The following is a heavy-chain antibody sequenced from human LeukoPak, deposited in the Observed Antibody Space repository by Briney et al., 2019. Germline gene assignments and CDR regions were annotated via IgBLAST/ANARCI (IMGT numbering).Heavy chain of an antibody. D-gene: IGHD1-26*01. CDR2: IKSKRDGGTA. Sequence: PGEPLRLSCAASGFTFSYAWMSWVRQTPGKGLEWVGRIKSKRDGGTADSAAPVKGRFTISRHDLKNTVYLQMNSLKAEDTAVYYCTTDLGSGSLFDYWGQGILVTVSS. CDR1: GFTFSYAW. V-gene: IGHV3-15*01. J-gene: IGHJ4*02. CDR3: TTDLGSGSLFDY.